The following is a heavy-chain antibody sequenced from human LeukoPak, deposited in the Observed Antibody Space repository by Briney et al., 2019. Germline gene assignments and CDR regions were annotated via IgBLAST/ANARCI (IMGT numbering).Heavy chain of an antibody. CDR3: ARLSYSGSKGMDY. V-gene: IGHV4-39*01. Sequence: SETLSLTCTVSGGSISRSSYYWGWIRQPPGKGLEWIGSIYYSGSTYYNPSLKSRVTISVDTSKNQFSLKLSSVTAADTAVYYCARLSYSGSKGMDYWGQGTPVTVSS. CDR2: IYYSGST. J-gene: IGHJ4*02. CDR1: GGSISRSSYY. D-gene: IGHD1-26*01.